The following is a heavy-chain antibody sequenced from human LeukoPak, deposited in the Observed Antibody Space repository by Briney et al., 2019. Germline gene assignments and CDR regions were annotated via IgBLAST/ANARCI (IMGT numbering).Heavy chain of an antibody. J-gene: IGHJ4*02. CDR1: GFTFSSYG. CDR2: ISYDGSNK. Sequence: GGSLRLSCAASGFTFSSYGMYWVRQAPGKGLEWVAVISYDGSNKYYADSVKGRFTISRDNSKNTLYLQMNSLRAEDTAVYYCAKDPTRSSWYRVVGEIEYYFDYWGQGTLVTVSS. V-gene: IGHV3-30*18. CDR3: AKDPTRSSWYRVVGEIEYYFDY. D-gene: IGHD6-13*01.